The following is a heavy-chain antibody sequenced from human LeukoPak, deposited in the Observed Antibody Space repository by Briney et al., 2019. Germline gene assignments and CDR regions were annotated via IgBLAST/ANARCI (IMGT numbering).Heavy chain of an antibody. J-gene: IGHJ4*02. V-gene: IGHV3-30*18. D-gene: IGHD2-15*01. Sequence: GGSLRLSCAASGFTFSRYGMHWVRQAPGKGLEWVAVISYDGSNKYYADSVKGRFTISRDNSKNTLYLQMNSLRAEDTAVYYCAKAPWDCSGSSCYSRGLHYWGQGTLVTVSS. CDR1: GFTFSRYG. CDR3: AKAPWDCSGSSCYSRGLHY. CDR2: ISYDGSNK.